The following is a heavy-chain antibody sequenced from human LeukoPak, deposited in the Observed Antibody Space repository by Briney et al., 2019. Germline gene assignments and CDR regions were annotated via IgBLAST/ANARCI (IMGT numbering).Heavy chain of an antibody. Sequence: SETLSLTCAVYGGSFSGYYWSWIRQPPGKGLEWIGEINHSGSTNYNPYLKSRVTISVDTSKNQFSLKLSSVTAADTAVYYCARNVLLWFGESQKFDYWGQGTLVTVSS. CDR3: ARNVLLWFGESQKFDY. CDR2: INHSGST. J-gene: IGHJ4*02. V-gene: IGHV4-34*01. D-gene: IGHD3-10*01. CDR1: GGSFSGYY.